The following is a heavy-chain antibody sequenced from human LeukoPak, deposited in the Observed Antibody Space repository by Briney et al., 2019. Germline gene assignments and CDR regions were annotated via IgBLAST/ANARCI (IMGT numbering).Heavy chain of an antibody. CDR1: GFTFSSYA. CDR3: AKTDLYYYDSSGYYDL. Sequence: GGSLRLSCAASGFTFSSYATSWVRQAPGKGLEWVSAISGSGGSTYYADSVKGRFTISRDNSKNTLYLQMNSLRAEDTAVYYCAKTDLYYYDSSGYYDLWGQGTLVTVSS. D-gene: IGHD3-22*01. V-gene: IGHV3-23*01. J-gene: IGHJ5*02. CDR2: ISGSGGST.